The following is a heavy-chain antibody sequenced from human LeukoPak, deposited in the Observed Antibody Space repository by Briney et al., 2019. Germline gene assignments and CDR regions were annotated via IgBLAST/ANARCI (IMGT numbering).Heavy chain of an antibody. D-gene: IGHD2-15*01. J-gene: IGHJ4*02. V-gene: IGHV4-34*01. Sequence: SETLSLTCAVYGGSFSGYYCSWIRQPPGKGLEWIGEINHSGSTNYNPSLKSRVTISVDTSKNQFSLKLSSVTAADTAVYYCARRLGSGKRFDYWGQGTLVTVSS. CDR2: INHSGST. CDR1: GGSFSGYY. CDR3: ARRLGSGKRFDY.